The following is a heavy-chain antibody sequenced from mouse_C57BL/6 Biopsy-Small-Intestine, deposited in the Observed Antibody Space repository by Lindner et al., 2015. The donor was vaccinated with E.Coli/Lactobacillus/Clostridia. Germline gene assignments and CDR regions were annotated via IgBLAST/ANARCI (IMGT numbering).Heavy chain of an antibody. Sequence: VQLQESGAELARPGASVKLSCKASGYTFTSYGISWVKQRTGQGLEWIGEIYPRSGNTHYNEKFKGKATLTADKSSSTAYMQLSSLTSEDSAVYFCAREDYDGYYAMDYWGQGTSVTVSS. J-gene: IGHJ4*01. CDR1: GYTFTSYG. CDR2: IYPRSGNT. V-gene: IGHV1-81*01. D-gene: IGHD2-4*01. CDR3: AREDYDGYYAMDY.